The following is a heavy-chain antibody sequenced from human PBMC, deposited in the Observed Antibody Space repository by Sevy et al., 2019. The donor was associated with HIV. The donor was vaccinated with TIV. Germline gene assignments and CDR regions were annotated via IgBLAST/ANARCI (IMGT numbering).Heavy chain of an antibody. CDR1: GDSVSSNSAA. CDR3: PKVLHYDFCSGPRGAFDI. J-gene: IGHJ3*02. CDR2: TYYRSKWYN. V-gene: IGHV6-1*01. D-gene: IGHD3-3*01. Sequence: SQTLSLTCVISGDSVSSNSAAWNWIRQSPSRGLEWLGRTYYRSKWYNDYAVSVKSRITINPDTSKNQFSLQLNSVTPEDTAEYYCPKVLHYDFCSGPRGAFDIWGQGTMVTVSS.